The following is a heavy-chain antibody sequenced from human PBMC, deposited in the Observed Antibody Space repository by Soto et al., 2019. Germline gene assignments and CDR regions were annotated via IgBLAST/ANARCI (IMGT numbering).Heavy chain of an antibody. J-gene: IGHJ4*02. Sequence: GGSLRLSCAASGFIVTSNYMSWVRQAPGKGLEWVSVIYSDGTTNYAESVKGRFTISRDNSKNTVFLQMSSLRAEDTAVYYCAKGGPGASSGPFESWGQGTLVTVSS. CDR3: AKGGPGASSGPFES. CDR2: IYSDGTT. V-gene: IGHV3-53*01. CDR1: GFIVTSNY. D-gene: IGHD3-10*01.